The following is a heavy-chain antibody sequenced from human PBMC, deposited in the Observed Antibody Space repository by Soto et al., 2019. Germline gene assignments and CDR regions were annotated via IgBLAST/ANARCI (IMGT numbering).Heavy chain of an antibody. Sequence: PGGSLRLSCAASGFSFSIYAMNWVRQAPGKGLEWVSGISGGGGSTYYADSVKGRFTISRDNAKNTLYLQMNSLRAEDTAVYYCSNWFDPWGQGTLVTVSS. CDR1: GFSFSIYA. CDR3: SNWFDP. CDR2: ISGGGGST. J-gene: IGHJ5*02. V-gene: IGHV3-23*01.